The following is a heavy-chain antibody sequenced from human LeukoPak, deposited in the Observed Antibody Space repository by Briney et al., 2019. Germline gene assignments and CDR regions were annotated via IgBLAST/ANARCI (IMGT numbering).Heavy chain of an antibody. D-gene: IGHD3-9*01. CDR1: GCTLRSFN. CDR3: VRDNDWAFDY. J-gene: IGHJ4*02. CDR2: ISPRSDII. V-gene: IGHV3-48*01. Sequence: PGGSLRLSCTASGCTLRSFNMNWVRQAPGKGQEWVSHISPRSDIISYADSVKGRFTISRDNAKNSLYLHMNSLRADDMAVYYCVRDNDWAFDYWGQGTLVPVSS.